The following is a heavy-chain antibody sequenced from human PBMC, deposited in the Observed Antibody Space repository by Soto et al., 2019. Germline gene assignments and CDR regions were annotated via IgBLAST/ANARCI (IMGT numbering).Heavy chain of an antibody. J-gene: IGHJ6*02. CDR1: GGTFSSYA. CDR2: IIPIFGTA. V-gene: IGHV1-69*06. CDR3: ARTCSSTSCYSYYYYGMDV. D-gene: IGHD2-2*02. Sequence: SVKVSCKASGGTFSSYAISWVRQAPGQGLEWMGGIIPIFGTANYAQKFQGRVTITADKSTSTAYMELSSLRSEDTAVYYCARTCSSTSCYSYYYYGMDVWGQGTAVTVSS.